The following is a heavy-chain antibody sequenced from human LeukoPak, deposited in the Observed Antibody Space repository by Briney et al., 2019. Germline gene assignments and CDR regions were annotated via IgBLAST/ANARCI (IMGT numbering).Heavy chain of an antibody. CDR2: FYYSGST. CDR1: GGSISSSSYY. J-gene: IGHJ4*02. CDR3: ARHCRHCSSYYFDY. D-gene: IGHD2-2*01. V-gene: IGHV4-39*01. Sequence: PSETLSLTCTVSGGSISSSSYYWGWIRQPPGKGLEWIGSFYYSGSTYYNPSLKSRVIISVDTSKNQFSLKLSSVTAADTAVSYCARHCRHCSSYYFDYWGQGTLVTVSS.